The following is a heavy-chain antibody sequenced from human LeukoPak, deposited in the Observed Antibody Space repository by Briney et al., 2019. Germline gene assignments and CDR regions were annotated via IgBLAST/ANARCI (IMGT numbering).Heavy chain of an antibody. J-gene: IGHJ4*02. CDR3: ARPVLSGYDSDH. Sequence: PGGSLRLSCAAPGFTFSSYWMSWVRQAPGKGLEWVANIKQDGSEKYYVDSVKGRFTISRDNAKNSLYLQMNSLRAEDTAVYYCARPVLSGYDSDHWGQGTLVTVSS. CDR1: GFTFSSYW. CDR2: IKQDGSEK. V-gene: IGHV3-7*01. D-gene: IGHD5-12*01.